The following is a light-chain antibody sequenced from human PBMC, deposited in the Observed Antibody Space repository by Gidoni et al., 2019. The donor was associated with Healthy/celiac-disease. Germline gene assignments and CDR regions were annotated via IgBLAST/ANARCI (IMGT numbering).Light chain of an antibody. J-gene: IGKJ4*01. CDR2: WAS. CDR3: QQYCSTPQRT. Sequence: DIVMNQSPDSLAVSLGARATIHCKSSQSVLYSSKNKNYLAWYQQKPGQPPKLLIYWASTRESGVPDRFSGSGSGTDFTLTISSLQAEDVAVYYCQQYCSTPQRTFGGGTKVEIK. CDR1: QSVLYSSKNKNY. V-gene: IGKV4-1*01.